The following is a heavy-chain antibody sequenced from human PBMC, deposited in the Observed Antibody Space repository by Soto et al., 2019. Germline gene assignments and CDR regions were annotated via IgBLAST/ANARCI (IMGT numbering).Heavy chain of an antibody. CDR3: ARLRGNQWLVPVYYYGMDV. D-gene: IGHD6-19*01. J-gene: IGHJ6*02. Sequence: SETLSLTCTVSGGSISSSSYYWGWIRQPPGKGLEWIGSIYYSGSTYYNPSLKSRVTISVDTSKKQFSLKLSSVTAADTAVYYCARLRGNQWLVPVYYYGMDVWGQGTTVTVSS. CDR1: GGSISSSSYY. V-gene: IGHV4-39*01. CDR2: IYYSGST.